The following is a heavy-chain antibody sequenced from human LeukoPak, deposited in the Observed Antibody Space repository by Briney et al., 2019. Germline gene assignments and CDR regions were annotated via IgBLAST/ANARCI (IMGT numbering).Heavy chain of an antibody. J-gene: IGHJ6*03. Sequence: PSETLSLTCTVSGGSISSGGYYWSWIRQHPGKGLEWIGYIYYSGSTYYNPSLKSRVTISVDMSKNQFSLKLSSVTAADTAVYYCARGSNYYYYYMDVWGKGTTVTVSS. CDR2: IYYSGST. D-gene: IGHD4-11*01. V-gene: IGHV4-31*03. CDR3: ARGSNYYYYYMDV. CDR1: GGSISSGGYY.